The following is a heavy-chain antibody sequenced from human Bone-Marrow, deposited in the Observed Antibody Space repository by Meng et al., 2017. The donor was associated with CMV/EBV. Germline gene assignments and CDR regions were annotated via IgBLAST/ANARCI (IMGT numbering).Heavy chain of an antibody. Sequence: GASLKISCAASGFTFSSYGMHWVRQAPGKGLEWVAFIRYDGSNKYDADSVKGGFTISRDNSKNTLCLQMKSLRAEDTAVYYWAKDRIVGATPAYWGQGTLVTVSS. CDR2: IRYDGSNK. CDR3: AKDRIVGATPAY. V-gene: IGHV3-30*02. J-gene: IGHJ4*02. D-gene: IGHD1-26*01. CDR1: GFTFSSYG.